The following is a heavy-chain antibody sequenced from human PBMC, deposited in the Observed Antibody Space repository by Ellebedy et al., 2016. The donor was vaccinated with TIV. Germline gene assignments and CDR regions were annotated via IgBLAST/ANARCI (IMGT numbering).Heavy chain of an antibody. CDR2: ISYDGSNK. CDR3: AAVQYWEAVFDM. CDR1: GFTFSSYA. Sequence: GESLKISCAASGFTFSSYAMHWVRQAPGKGLEWVAVISYDGSNKYYADSVKGRFTISRDNSKNTLYLQMNSLRAEDTAVYYCAAVQYWEAVFDMWGQGTMVTVSS. D-gene: IGHD2-8*02. J-gene: IGHJ3*02. V-gene: IGHV3-30-3*01.